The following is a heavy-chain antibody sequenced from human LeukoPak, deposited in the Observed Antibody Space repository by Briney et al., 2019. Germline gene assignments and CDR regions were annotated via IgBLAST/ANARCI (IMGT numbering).Heavy chain of an antibody. Sequence: GGSLRLSCAASGFTFSSYTMHWVRQAPGKGLEWVSSISSSSSYIYYADSVKGRFTISRDNAKNSLYLQMNSLRAEDTAVYYCARDRDYDFWSGHKNWFDPWGQGTLVTVSS. J-gene: IGHJ5*02. CDR2: ISSSSSYI. CDR3: ARDRDYDFWSGHKNWFDP. V-gene: IGHV3-21*01. D-gene: IGHD3-3*01. CDR1: GFTFSSYT.